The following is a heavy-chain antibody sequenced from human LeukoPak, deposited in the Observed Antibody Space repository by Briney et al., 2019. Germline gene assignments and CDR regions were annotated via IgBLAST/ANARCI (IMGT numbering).Heavy chain of an antibody. Sequence: GASVKVSCKASGGTFSSYAISWVRQAPGQGLEWMGRIIPILGIANYAQKFQGRVTITADKSTSTAYMELSSLRSEDTAVYYCARDSGYGLNDYWGQGTLVIVSS. CDR3: ARDSGYGLNDY. V-gene: IGHV1-69*04. D-gene: IGHD5-12*01. CDR1: GGTFSSYA. CDR2: IIPILGIA. J-gene: IGHJ4*02.